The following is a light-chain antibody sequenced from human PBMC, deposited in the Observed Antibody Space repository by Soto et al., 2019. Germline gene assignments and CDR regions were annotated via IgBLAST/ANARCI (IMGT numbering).Light chain of an antibody. CDR3: SSYTISSPWV. Sequence: QSVLTQPPSVSGSPGQSVTISCTGTSSDVGSYNRVSWYQQPPGTAPKLMIYDVSHRPSGVPDRFSGSKSGNTASLTISGLQAEDEADYYCSSYTISSPWVFGGGTKLTVL. CDR1: SSDVGSYNR. CDR2: DVS. V-gene: IGLV2-18*02. J-gene: IGLJ3*02.